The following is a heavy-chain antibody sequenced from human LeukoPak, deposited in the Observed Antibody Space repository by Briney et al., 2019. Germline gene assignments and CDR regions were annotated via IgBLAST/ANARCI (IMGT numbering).Heavy chain of an antibody. J-gene: IGHJ4*02. CDR2: ITPKSGDT. V-gene: IGHV1-2*02. CDR1: GYTFSDFY. D-gene: IGHD3-3*02. Sequence: ASVKVCCKASGYTFSDFYIHWERQAPGQGLEYVGWITPKSGDTYSPQRFQGRVTMTRDASISTAYMELSSLRSDDTAVYFCARVRLADERAWAYWGQGTLVTVSS. CDR3: ARVRLADERAWAY.